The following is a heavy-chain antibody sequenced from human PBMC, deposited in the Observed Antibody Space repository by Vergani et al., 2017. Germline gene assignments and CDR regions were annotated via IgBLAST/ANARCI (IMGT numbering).Heavy chain of an antibody. Sequence: QVQLVQSGAEVKKPGASVKVSCKASGSTFTSYDINWVRQATGQGLEWMGWMNPNSGNTGYAQKFQGRVTMTRNTSISTAYMELSSLRSEDTAVYYCAKEKKSRFPLSGSFDYWGQGTLVTVSS. J-gene: IGHJ4*02. CDR1: GSTFTSYD. D-gene: IGHD1-26*01. V-gene: IGHV1-8*01. CDR3: AKEKKSRFPLSGSFDY. CDR2: MNPNSGNT.